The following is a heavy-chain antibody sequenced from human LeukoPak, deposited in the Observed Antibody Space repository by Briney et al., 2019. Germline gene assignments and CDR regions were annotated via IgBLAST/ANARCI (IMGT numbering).Heavy chain of an antibody. J-gene: IGHJ4*02. D-gene: IGHD5-24*01. CDR2: IRADAVTT. CDR1: GFTFSSYW. Sequence: GGSLRLSCAASGFTFSSYWMSWVRQAPGKGLEWVSGIRADAVTTYYADSVKGRFIISRDNSKNTVYPQMNSLSAEDAAVYYCVKDDGWVQYANWGQGTLVTVSS. V-gene: IGHV3-23*01. CDR3: VKDDGWVQYAN.